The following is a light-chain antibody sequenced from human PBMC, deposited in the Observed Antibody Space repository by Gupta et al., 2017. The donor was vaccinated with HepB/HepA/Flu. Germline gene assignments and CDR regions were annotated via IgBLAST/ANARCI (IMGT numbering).Light chain of an antibody. V-gene: IGLV2-14*03. CDR3: SSYTSSSTVV. J-gene: IGLJ2*01. CDR1: SSDVGGYNY. CDR2: DVS. Sequence: QSALTQPASVSASPGPSVTISCPGTSSDVGGYNYVSWYQQHPGKAPKLMIYDVSTRPSGVSNRFSGSKSGNTASLTISGLQAEDEADYYCSSYTSSSTVVFGGGTKLTGL.